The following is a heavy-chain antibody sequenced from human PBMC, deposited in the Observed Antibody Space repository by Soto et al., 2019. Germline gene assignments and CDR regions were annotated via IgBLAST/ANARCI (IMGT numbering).Heavy chain of an antibody. J-gene: IGHJ6*02. CDR1: GFTFSNSW. V-gene: IGHV3-74*01. Sequence: EVQLVESGGGLVQPGGSLRLSCRASGFTFSNSWMHWVRHAPGKGLVWVSRINNDGTNTAYADSVKGRFSISRDNAKNTLYMQMYSLRVEDTAVYYCARDEGGPDVWGQGTTVTVSS. CDR3: ARDEGGPDV. CDR2: INNDGTNT.